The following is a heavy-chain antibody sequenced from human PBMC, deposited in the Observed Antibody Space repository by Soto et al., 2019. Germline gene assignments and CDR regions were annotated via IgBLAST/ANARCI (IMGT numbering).Heavy chain of an antibody. D-gene: IGHD4-17*01. Sequence: KVSCKASGDTFNSYAVNWVRQAPGQGLEWMGGIIPIFGAANYAQKFQGRVTITADESTSTVYMELRSLRSDDTAVFYCARGIKYGDYSRWFDPWGPGTLVTVSS. CDR2: IIPIFGAA. V-gene: IGHV1-69*01. CDR1: GDTFNSYA. CDR3: ARGIKYGDYSRWFDP. J-gene: IGHJ5*02.